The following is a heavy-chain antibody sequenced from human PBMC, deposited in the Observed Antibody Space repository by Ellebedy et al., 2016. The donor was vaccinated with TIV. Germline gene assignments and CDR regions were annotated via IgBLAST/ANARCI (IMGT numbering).Heavy chain of an antibody. CDR2: IIPILGIA. D-gene: IGHD6-13*01. V-gene: IGHV1-69*04. CDR3: ARDPYSSSWSRNFDP. J-gene: IGHJ5*02. CDR1: GGTFSSYA. Sequence: AASVKVSCKASGGTFSSYAISWVRQAPGQGLEWMGRIIPILGIANYAQKFQGRVTITADKSTSTAYMELSSLRSEDTAVYYCARDPYSSSWSRNFDPWGQGTLVTVSS.